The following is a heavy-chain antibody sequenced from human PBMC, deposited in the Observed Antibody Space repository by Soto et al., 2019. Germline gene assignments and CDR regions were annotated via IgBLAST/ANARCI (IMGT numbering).Heavy chain of an antibody. CDR2: ISSSSSFI. CDR1: GFTFSSYS. Sequence: EVHLVESGGGLVKPGGSLRLSCAASGFTFSSYSMNWVRQAPGKGLEWVSSISSSSSFIYYADSVKGRFTISRDNSKTSLYLQMNSLRAEDTAVYYCARSGEWERLEVGFDLWGRGTLGTVSS. J-gene: IGHJ2*01. CDR3: ARSGEWERLEVGFDL. D-gene: IGHD1-26*01. V-gene: IGHV3-21*01.